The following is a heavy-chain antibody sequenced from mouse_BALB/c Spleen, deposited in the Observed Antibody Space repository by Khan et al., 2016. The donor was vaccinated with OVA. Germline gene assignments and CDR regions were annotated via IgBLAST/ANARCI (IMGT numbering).Heavy chain of an antibody. CDR1: GFTFSTYG. J-gene: IGHJ3*01. V-gene: IGHV5-6*01. D-gene: IGHD1-1*01. Sequence: EVQLQESGGDLVKPGGSLKLSCAASGFTFSTYGMSWVRQTPDKRLEWVATVSTGGGYTYYPDSVKGRFTISRDNAKNTLYLQLSGLTSEDTAMFEGTELTYYYVSERFAYWGQGTLVTVSA. CDR3: TELTYYYVSERFAY. CDR2: VSTGGGYT.